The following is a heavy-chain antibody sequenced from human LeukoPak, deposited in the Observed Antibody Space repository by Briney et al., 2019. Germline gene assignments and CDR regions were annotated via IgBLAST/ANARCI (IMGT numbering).Heavy chain of an antibody. CDR2: INPNSGGT. D-gene: IGHD6-13*01. V-gene: IGHV1-2*02. CDR3: ARDLEASSSWYGIDY. CDR1: GYTFTGYQ. Sequence: ASVKVSCKASGYTFTGYQMHWVRQAPGQGLEWMGWINPNSGGTNYAQKFQGRVTMTRDTSISTAYMELSRLRSDDTAVYYCARDLEASSSWYGIDYWGQGTLVTVSS. J-gene: IGHJ4*02.